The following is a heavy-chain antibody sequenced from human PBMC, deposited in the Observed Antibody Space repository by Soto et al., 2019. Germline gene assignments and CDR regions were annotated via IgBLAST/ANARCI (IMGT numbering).Heavy chain of an antibody. CDR2: ISDSSTTI. Sequence: EVQLVESGGGLVQPGGSLRLFCATSGFTFSSYSFNWVRQAPGRGLEWVAYISDSSTTIYYADSVRGRFTVSRDEAKNSLSLQMSSLRAEDTAVYYCAFRSLYTTGRYQISFDPWGQGTLVTVSS. CDR3: AFRSLYTTGRYQISFDP. V-gene: IGHV3-48*01. D-gene: IGHD3-16*01. CDR1: GFTFSSYS. J-gene: IGHJ5*02.